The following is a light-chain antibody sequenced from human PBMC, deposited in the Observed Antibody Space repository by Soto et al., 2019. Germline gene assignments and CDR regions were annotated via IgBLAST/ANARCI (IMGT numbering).Light chain of an antibody. J-gene: IGLJ1*01. CDR1: SSDVGAHNY. CDR3: SSYTSSSSLYV. V-gene: IGLV2-14*01. CDR2: DVS. Sequence: QSALTQPASVSGSPGQSISISCTGTSSDVGAHNYVSWYQQHPGKAPKLMIFDVSSRPSGVSNRFSGSKSGNTASLTISGLQDEDEADYYCSSYTSSSSLYVFGTGTKLTVL.